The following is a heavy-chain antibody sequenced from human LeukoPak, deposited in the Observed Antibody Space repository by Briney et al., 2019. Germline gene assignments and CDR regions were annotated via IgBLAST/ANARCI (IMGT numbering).Heavy chain of an antibody. Sequence: ASVKVSCKASGHTFTGYYVYWVRQAPGQGLEWMGWMNPNVGGANFPQKFQGRVTVTSNPAISAAYMELRRLRSDDTAVYYCARGVFGESLESWGQGTLVTVSS. D-gene: IGHD3-10*02. J-gene: IGHJ4*02. V-gene: IGHV1-2*02. CDR2: MNPNVGGA. CDR3: ARGVFGESLES. CDR1: GHTFTGYY.